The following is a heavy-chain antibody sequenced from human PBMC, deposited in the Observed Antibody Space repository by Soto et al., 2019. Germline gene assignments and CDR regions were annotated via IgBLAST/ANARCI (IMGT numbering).Heavy chain of an antibody. CDR2: IYPSGSS. CDR3: ARSLTQAAFDS. Sequence: SETLSLTCTVSGGSISRGGHYWNWIRQRPGKGLEWIGYIYPSGSSYYKPSLRNRVSISVDTSKNQVSLQLTSVTAADTAVYYCARSLTQAAFDSRGQGALVTVSS. J-gene: IGHJ4*02. V-gene: IGHV4-31*03. CDR1: GGSISRGGHY. D-gene: IGHD6-25*01.